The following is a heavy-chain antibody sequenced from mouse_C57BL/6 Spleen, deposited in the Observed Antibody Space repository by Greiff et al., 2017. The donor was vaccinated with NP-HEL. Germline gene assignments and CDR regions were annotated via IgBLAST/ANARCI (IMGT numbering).Heavy chain of an antibody. CDR1: GFTFSDYY. CDR2: INYDGSST. Sequence: EVKLVESEGGLVQPGSSMKLSCTASGFTFSDYYMAWVRQVPEKGLEWVANINYDGSSTYYLDSLKSRFIISRDNAKNILYLQMSSLKSEDTATYYCARVPYYSNLYYLDYWGQGTTLTVSS. V-gene: IGHV5-16*01. CDR3: ARVPYYSNLYYLDY. J-gene: IGHJ2*01. D-gene: IGHD2-5*01.